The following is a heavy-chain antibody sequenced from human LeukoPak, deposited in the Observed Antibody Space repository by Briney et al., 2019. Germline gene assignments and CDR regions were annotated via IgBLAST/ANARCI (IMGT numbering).Heavy chain of an antibody. V-gene: IGHV1-69*04. J-gene: IGHJ4*02. CDR1: GGTFSSCA. D-gene: IGHD5-18*01. CDR2: IIPILGIA. CDR3: ARGSNVDTAMKVYYFDY. Sequence: ASVKVSCKASGGTFSSCAISWVRQAPGQGLEWMGRIIPILGIANYAQKFQGRVTITADKSTSTAYMELSSLRSEDTAVYYCARGSNVDTAMKVYYFDYWGQGTLVTVSS.